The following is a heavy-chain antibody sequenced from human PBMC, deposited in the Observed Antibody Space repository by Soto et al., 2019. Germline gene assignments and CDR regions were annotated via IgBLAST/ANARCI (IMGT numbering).Heavy chain of an antibody. CDR2: IYSGGAT. CDR3: EKDGIVVVPAAIPDYYYYVLDF. Sequence: PGGSLRLSCAASGFIVSDHYMSWVRQAPGKGLEWVSIIYSGGATNYADAVKGRFTISRDTSRNTLYLQMNSLRGEDTAVYYCEKDGIVVVPAAIPDYYYYVLDFSAQGTSVIVSS. J-gene: IGHJ6*02. V-gene: IGHV3-66*01. D-gene: IGHD2-2*01. CDR1: GFIVSDHY.